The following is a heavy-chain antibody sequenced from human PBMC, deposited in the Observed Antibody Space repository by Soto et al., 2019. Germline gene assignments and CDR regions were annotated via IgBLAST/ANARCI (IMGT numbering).Heavy chain of an antibody. CDR2: ISAYNGST. Sequence: QVQLVQSGAEVKKPGASVKVSCKASGYTFTSYGISWVRQAHGQGLEWMGWISAYNGSTKYTQKLQGRVTMTTDTSTSTGYMELRSLRSDDTAVYYCARDLAVGLVDYWGQGTLVTVSS. V-gene: IGHV1-18*01. D-gene: IGHD6-19*01. J-gene: IGHJ4*02. CDR1: GYTFTSYG. CDR3: ARDLAVGLVDY.